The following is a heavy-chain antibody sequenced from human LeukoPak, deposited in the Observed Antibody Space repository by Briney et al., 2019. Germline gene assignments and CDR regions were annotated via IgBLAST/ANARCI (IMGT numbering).Heavy chain of an antibody. Sequence: GESLKISCKGSGYSFTSYWSCWVRQMPGKGLEWLGIIYPGDSDTRYSPSFQGQVTISADKSISTAYLQWSSLKASDTAMYYCARQGKYYYDSSGYYQIDYWGQGTLVTVSS. V-gene: IGHV5-51*01. CDR3: ARQGKYYYDSSGYYQIDY. J-gene: IGHJ4*02. D-gene: IGHD3-22*01. CDR1: GYSFTSYW. CDR2: IYPGDSDT.